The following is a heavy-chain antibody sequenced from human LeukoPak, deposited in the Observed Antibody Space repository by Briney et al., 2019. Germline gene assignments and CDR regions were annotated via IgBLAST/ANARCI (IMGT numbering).Heavy chain of an antibody. CDR2: IYPGDSDT. J-gene: IGHJ6*02. Sequence: GESLKISCKGSGYSFSNYYIGWVRQMPGKGLEWMGIIYPGDSDTRYSPSFQGQVTISADKSINTAHLQWSSLKASDTAMYYCARGAAGTTPDYYYFGLDVWGQGTTVRVSS. CDR1: GYSFSNYY. CDR3: ARGAAGTTPDYYYFGLDV. V-gene: IGHV5-51*01. D-gene: IGHD1-7*01.